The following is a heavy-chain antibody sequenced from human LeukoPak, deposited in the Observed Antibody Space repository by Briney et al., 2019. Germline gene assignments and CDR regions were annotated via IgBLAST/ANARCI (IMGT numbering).Heavy chain of an antibody. CDR1: GYNLISHY. D-gene: IGHD3-22*01. Sequence: ASVKVSCKASGYNLISHYIHWVRQAPGQGLEWMGIIDLSGGTTSFAHKFQRRVTMTSDTTTSTVYMELSSLRSDDTAVYYCASPGVIDSGGYYNDYWGQGTLVTVSS. CDR3: ASPGVIDSGGYYNDY. V-gene: IGHV1-46*01. J-gene: IGHJ4*02. CDR2: IDLSGGTT.